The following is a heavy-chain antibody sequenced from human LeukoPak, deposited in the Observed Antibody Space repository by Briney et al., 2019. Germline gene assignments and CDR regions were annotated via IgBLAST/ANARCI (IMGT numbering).Heavy chain of an antibody. J-gene: IGHJ4*02. V-gene: IGHV3-30*03. D-gene: IGHD3-22*01. CDR1: GFTFSSYG. CDR2: ISYDGSNK. Sequence: GGSLRLSCAASGFTFSSYGMHWVRQAPGKGLEWVAVISYDGSNKYYADSVKGRFTISRDNSKNTLYLQMNSLRAEDTAVYYCARERGLHYYDSSGYNRRYFDYWGQGTLVTVSS. CDR3: ARERGLHYYDSSGYNRRYFDY.